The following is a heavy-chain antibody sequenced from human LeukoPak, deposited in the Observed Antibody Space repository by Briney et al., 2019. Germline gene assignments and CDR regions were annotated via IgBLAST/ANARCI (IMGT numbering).Heavy chain of an antibody. CDR1: GFTFSSYA. CDR2: ISGSGGST. V-gene: IGHV3-23*01. J-gene: IGHJ5*02. Sequence: GGSLRLPCAASGFTFSSYAMSWVRQAPGKGLEWVSAISGSGGSTYYADSVKGRFTIPRDNAKNSLYLQMNSLRAEDTAVYYCARGYNWKNNWFDPWGQGTLVTVSS. CDR3: ARGYNWKNNWFDP. D-gene: IGHD1-20*01.